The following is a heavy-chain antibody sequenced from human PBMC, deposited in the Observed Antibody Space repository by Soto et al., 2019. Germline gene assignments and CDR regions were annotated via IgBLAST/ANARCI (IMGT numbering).Heavy chain of an antibody. J-gene: IGHJ4*02. Sequence: ASVKVSCKASGYTFTSSYMHWVRQAPGQGLEWMGIINPSGGSTSYAQKFQGRVTMTRDTSTSTVYMELSSLRSEDTAVYYCARGPPSTSEYDFWTYWGQGTLVTVSS. D-gene: IGHD3-3*01. CDR1: GYTFTSSY. V-gene: IGHV1-46*01. CDR2: INPSGGST. CDR3: ARGPPSTSEYDFWTY.